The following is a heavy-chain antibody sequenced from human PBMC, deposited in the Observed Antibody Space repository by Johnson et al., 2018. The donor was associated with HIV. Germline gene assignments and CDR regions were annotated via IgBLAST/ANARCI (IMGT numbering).Heavy chain of an antibody. CDR1: GFTFDDYA. CDR3: AKDSFYSGSYGDHDAFDI. J-gene: IGHJ3*02. V-gene: IGHV3-9*01. Sequence: EVQLVESGGGVVRPGGSLRLSCAASGFTFDDYAMHWVRQAPGRGLDWVSGISWNSGSIGYADSVKGRFTISRDNAKNTLYLQMDSLRTDDTAMYYCAKDSFYSGSYGDHDAFDIWGPGTMVTVSS. D-gene: IGHD1-26*01. CDR2: ISWNSGSI.